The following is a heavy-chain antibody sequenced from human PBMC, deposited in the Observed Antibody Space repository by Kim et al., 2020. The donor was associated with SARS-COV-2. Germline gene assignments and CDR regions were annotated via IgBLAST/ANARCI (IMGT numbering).Heavy chain of an antibody. CDR3: ARLERWLLDAFDI. J-gene: IGHJ3*02. D-gene: IGHD2-15*01. V-gene: IGHV4-39*01. CDR1: GGSISSSSYY. CDR2: IYYSGST. Sequence: SETLSLTCTVSGGSISSSSYYWGWIRQPPGKGLEWIGSIYYSGSTYYNPSLKSRVTISVDTSKNQFSLKLSSVTAADTAVYYCARLERWLLDAFDIWGQGTMVTVSS.